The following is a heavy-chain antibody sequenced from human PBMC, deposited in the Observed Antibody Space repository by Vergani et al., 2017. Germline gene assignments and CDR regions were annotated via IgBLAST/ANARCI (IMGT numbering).Heavy chain of an antibody. D-gene: IGHD3-16*01. Sequence: EVQLVESGGNLVQPGGSLRLSCVASGFTFSSYWMSWVRQAPGKWLEWVANIKQDGREKDYVDSVKGRFTISRDNAQNTLYLQMNSLRVEDTGVYYCARARCIETSYMSNWLDSWGQGALVTVSS. J-gene: IGHJ5*01. CDR1: GFTFSSYW. CDR3: ARARCIETSYMSNWLDS. V-gene: IGHV3-7*01. CDR2: IKQDGREK.